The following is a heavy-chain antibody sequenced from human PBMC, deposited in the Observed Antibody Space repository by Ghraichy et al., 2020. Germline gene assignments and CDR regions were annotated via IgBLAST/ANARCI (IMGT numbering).Heavy chain of an antibody. Sequence: GSLRLSCTVSGGSISSYYWSWIRQPPGKGLEWIGYIYYSGSTNYNPSLKSRVTISVDTSKNQFSLKLSSVTAADTAVYYCARLKRLTGAFDIWGQGTMVTVSS. CDR2: IYYSGST. J-gene: IGHJ3*02. CDR1: GGSISSYY. D-gene: IGHD2-8*02. V-gene: IGHV4-59*01. CDR3: ARLKRLTGAFDI.